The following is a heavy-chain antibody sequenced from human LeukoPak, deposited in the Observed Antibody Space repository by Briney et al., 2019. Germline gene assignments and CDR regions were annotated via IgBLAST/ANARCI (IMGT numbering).Heavy chain of an antibody. Sequence: GGSLRLSCAASGFTFSSYAMSWVRQAPGKGLEWVSAISVSGGSTYYADSVKGRFTISRDNSKNTLYLQMNSLRAEDTAVYYCAKDQGVLLWFGELLDDAFDIWGQGTMVTVSS. J-gene: IGHJ3*02. V-gene: IGHV3-23*01. CDR1: GFTFSSYA. D-gene: IGHD3-10*01. CDR2: ISVSGGST. CDR3: AKDQGVLLWFGELLDDAFDI.